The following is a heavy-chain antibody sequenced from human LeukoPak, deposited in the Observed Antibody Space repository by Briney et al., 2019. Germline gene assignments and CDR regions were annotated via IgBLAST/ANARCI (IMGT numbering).Heavy chain of an antibody. D-gene: IGHD1-26*01. CDR2: IYSGGNT. Sequence: GGSLRLSCAASGFSVSNTYMSWVRQAPGKGLEWVSIIYSGGNTYYADSVKGRLTISRDNSKNTLYLQMNSLRAEDTAVYYCAKGRGSPFYFEYWGQGTLVTVS. CDR3: AKGRGSPFYFEY. V-gene: IGHV3-53*01. CDR1: GFSVSNTY. J-gene: IGHJ4*02.